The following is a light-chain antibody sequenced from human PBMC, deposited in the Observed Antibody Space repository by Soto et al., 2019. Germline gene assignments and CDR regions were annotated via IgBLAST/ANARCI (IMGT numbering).Light chain of an antibody. J-gene: IGKJ1*01. CDR2: KTS. V-gene: IGKV1-5*03. CDR3: QQANSFPWT. Sequence: DILMTQSPSFLSASVGDIVTITCRASQSISTWVAWYQQKPGKAPKLLIYKTSSLESGVPSRFRGSGSWTDFTLYISSLQPEDFATYYCQQANSFPWTFGQGTKVDIK. CDR1: QSISTW.